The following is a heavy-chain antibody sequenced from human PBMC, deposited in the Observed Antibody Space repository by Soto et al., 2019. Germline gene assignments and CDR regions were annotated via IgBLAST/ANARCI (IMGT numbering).Heavy chain of an antibody. J-gene: IGHJ5*02. D-gene: IGHD6-13*01. V-gene: IGHV4-31*03. CDR3: ARGIAAAGPNWFDP. CDR2: IYYSGST. Sequence: SETLSLTCTVSGGSISSGGYYWSWIRQHPGKGLEWIGYIYYSGSTYYNPSLKSRVTISVDTSKNQFSLKLSSVTAADTAVYYCARGIAAAGPNWFDPWGQGTLVTAPQ. CDR1: GGSISSGGYY.